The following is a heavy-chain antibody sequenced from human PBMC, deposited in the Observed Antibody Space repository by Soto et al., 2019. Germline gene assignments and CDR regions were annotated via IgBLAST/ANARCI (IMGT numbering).Heavy chain of an antibody. CDR2: INPSGGST. CDR3: ASIDYGGKEPDFDY. CDR1: GYTFTSYY. J-gene: IGHJ4*02. D-gene: IGHD4-17*01. V-gene: IGHV1-46*01. Sequence: QVQLVQSGAEVKKPGASVKVSCKASGYTFTSYYMHWVRQAPGQGLEWMGIINPSGGSTSYAQKLKGRVTMTRDTSTSTVYMELSSLRSEDTAVYYCASIDYGGKEPDFDYWGQGTLVTVSS.